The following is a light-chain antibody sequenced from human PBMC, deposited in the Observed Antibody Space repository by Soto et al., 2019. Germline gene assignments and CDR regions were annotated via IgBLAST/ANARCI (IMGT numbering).Light chain of an antibody. CDR2: NVY. CDR3: SAYTVSRTYV. Sequence: ALTQPASVSGSPGQSITISCTGTSSDVGAYNFVSWHQQHPGKAPKLMIYNVYDRPSGISYRFSGSKSGNTASLTISGLQGEDEADYYCSAYTVSRTYVFGTGTKVTV. V-gene: IGLV2-14*03. CDR1: SSDVGAYNF. J-gene: IGLJ1*01.